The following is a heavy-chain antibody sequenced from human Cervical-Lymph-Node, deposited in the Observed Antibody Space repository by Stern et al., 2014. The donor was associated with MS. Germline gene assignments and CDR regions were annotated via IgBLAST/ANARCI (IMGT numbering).Heavy chain of an antibody. D-gene: IGHD2-15*01. CDR1: EYTHNTYL. CDR2: INPSGAT. V-gene: IGHV1-46*02. CDR3: AVRYCSGGRCYSVPDV. Sequence: QVQLVESGSEVKKPGASVKVSCKASEYTHNTYLIHWVRQAPGQRPDWMGVINPSGATNYAQKVQDRVTMTTDASTSTFYMELSRLRSEDTAVYYCAVRYCSGGRCYSVPDVWGQGTTVIVSS. J-gene: IGHJ6*02.